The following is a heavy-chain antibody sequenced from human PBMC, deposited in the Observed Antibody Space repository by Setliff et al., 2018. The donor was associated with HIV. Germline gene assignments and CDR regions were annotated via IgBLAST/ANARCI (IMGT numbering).Heavy chain of an antibody. CDR2: IFTSGDT. CDR1: GVSISNYY. J-gene: IGHJ4*02. CDR3: AMQGSSYFEY. Sequence: PSETLSLTCTVSGVSISNYYWNWIRQPPGKGLEWIGYIFTSGDTNYNPSLRSRVTLSVDTSKNQFSLRLSSVTAADTAMYYCAMQGSSYFEYWGRGILVTVSS. D-gene: IGHD6-6*01. V-gene: IGHV4-4*09.